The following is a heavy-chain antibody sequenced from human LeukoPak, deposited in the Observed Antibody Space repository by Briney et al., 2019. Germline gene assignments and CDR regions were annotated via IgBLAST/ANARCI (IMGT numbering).Heavy chain of an antibody. V-gene: IGHV1-18*01. CDR3: ARDWDSRNDYFDP. CDR2: TSAHNDDT. D-gene: IGHD1-1*01. J-gene: IGHJ4*02. CDR1: GYTFTSYG. Sequence: AASVTVSCKASGYTFTSYGSSWVRQAPGQGLEWMGWTSAHNDDTNYAEPLQGRLTMTTDISTSTAYMELTSLRSDDTAVYYCARDWDSRNDYFDPWGQGTLVIVSS.